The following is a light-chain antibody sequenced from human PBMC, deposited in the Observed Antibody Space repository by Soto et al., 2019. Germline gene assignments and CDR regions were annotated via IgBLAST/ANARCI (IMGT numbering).Light chain of an antibody. V-gene: IGKV1-12*01. J-gene: IGKJ4*01. CDR1: HDISSC. CDR2: TAS. CDR3: QPPHSYPLT. Sequence: DIQMTQSPSSVSASVGDRVTITCRASHDISSCLAWYQHHPGKAPNLLIYTASTLQSGVPSRFSGSGSGTDFTLTISSLQPEDFATYYCQPPHSYPLTFGRGTKVEIK.